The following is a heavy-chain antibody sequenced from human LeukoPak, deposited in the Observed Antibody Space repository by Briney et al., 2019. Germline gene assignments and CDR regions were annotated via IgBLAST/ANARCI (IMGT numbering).Heavy chain of an antibody. Sequence: SETLSLTCTVSGGSITSSSYYLGWIRQPPGKGLEWIGNIYYSGSAYYNPSLKSPVTISVDTSKSQFSLKLSSVTAADTAVFFCARAVRIGPFLYYFDHWGQGALVTVSS. CDR3: ARAVRIGPFLYYFDH. J-gene: IGHJ4*02. CDR1: GGSITSSSYY. CDR2: IYYSGSA. D-gene: IGHD1-26*01. V-gene: IGHV4-39*01.